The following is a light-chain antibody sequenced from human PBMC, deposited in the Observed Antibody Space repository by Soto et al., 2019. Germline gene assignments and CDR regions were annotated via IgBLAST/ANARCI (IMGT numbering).Light chain of an antibody. CDR3: AAWDDSLNYV. J-gene: IGLJ1*01. Sequence: QSVLTQPPSASGTPGQRVTISCSGSSSNIGSNTVNCYQQLPGTAPKLLIYSNNQRPSGVPDRFSGSKSGTSASLAISGLQSEDEADYYCAAWDDSLNYVLGTAKKVTV. CDR2: SNN. V-gene: IGLV1-44*01. CDR1: SSNIGSNT.